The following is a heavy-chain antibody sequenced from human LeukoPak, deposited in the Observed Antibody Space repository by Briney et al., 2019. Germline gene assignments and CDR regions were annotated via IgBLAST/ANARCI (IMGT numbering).Heavy chain of an antibody. CDR3: ARGPRNDP. CDR1: GYPFTTYE. J-gene: IGHJ5*02. CDR2: MHPDTGYA. D-gene: IGHD1-14*01. Sequence: ASVKASCKTSGYPFTTYEINWVRQAAGQGLEWMGWMHPDTGYADYAQKFQGRVTMTSDTSISTAYMELSSLRSDDTAVYFCARGPRNDPWGQGTLVTVSS. V-gene: IGHV1-8*01.